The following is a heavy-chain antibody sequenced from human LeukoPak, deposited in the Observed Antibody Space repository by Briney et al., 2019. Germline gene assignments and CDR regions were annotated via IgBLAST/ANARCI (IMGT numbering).Heavy chain of an antibody. Sequence: SETLSLTCAVYGGSFSGYYWSWLRQPPGKGLEWIGEINHSGSTNYNPSLKSRITISVDTSKNQFSLKLSSVTAADTAVYYCASRLYYYDSSGYSFYGMDVWGQGTTVTVSS. D-gene: IGHD3-22*01. V-gene: IGHV4-34*01. J-gene: IGHJ6*02. CDR3: ASRLYYYDSSGYSFYGMDV. CDR2: INHSGST. CDR1: GGSFSGYY.